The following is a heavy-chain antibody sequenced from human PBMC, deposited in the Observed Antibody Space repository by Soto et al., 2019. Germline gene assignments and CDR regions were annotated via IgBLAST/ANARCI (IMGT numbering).Heavy chain of an antibody. CDR3: ARGLPGYDFWSGYYEFDY. J-gene: IGHJ4*02. CDR1: GYTFNSYD. CDR2: MNPNSGNT. V-gene: IGHV1-8*01. Sequence: ASVKVSCTASGYTFNSYDINWVRQATGQGLEWMGWMNPNSGNTGYAQKFQGRVTMTRNTSISTAYMELSSLRSEDTAVYYCARGLPGYDFWSGYYEFDYWGQGTLVTVSS. D-gene: IGHD3-3*01.